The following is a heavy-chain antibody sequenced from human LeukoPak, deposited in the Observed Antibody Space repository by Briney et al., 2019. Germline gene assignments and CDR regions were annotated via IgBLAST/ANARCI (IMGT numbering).Heavy chain of an antibody. CDR3: AKDFSYCTSSSCYAPGFGFDP. CDR2: ISYDGSKK. D-gene: IGHD2-2*01. J-gene: IGHJ5*02. CDR1: GSTFSRYG. Sequence: GGSLRLSCAASGSTFSRYGIHWVRQAPGKGLEWVAVISYDGSKKYYADSVKGRFTISRDNSKNTLYLQMNSLRDEDTAVYYCAKDFSYCTSSSCYAPGFGFDPWGQGTLVTVSS. V-gene: IGHV3-30*18.